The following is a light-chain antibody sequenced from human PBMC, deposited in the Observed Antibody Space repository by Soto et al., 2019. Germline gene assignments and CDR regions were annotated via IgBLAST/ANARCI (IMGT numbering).Light chain of an antibody. V-gene: IGLV2-14*01. CDR2: EVS. J-gene: IGLJ2*01. CDR3: SSYKSSNTVV. Sequence: QSALTQPASVSGSPGQSITISCTGTNSDVGGYNFVSWYQQHPDKAPKLMIYEVSNRPSGVSNRFSGSKSGNTASLTISGLQAEDEADYYCSSYKSSNTVVFGGGTKVTVL. CDR1: NSDVGGYNF.